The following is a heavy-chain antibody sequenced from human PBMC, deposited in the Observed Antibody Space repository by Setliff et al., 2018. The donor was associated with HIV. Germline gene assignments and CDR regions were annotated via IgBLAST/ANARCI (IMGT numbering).Heavy chain of an antibody. CDR2: MNPNSGNT. V-gene: IGHV1-8*02. J-gene: IGHJ6*03. Sequence: GASVKVSCKASGYTFTNSDSNWVRQATGQGLEWMGWMNPNSGNTGYAQKFQGRVIMTRDTSITTAYMELSSLRSDDTAVYYCARGAWYTSGWYSSRYMDVWGKGTTVTVSS. D-gene: IGHD6-19*01. CDR3: ARGAWYTSGWYSSRYMDV. CDR1: GYTFTNSD.